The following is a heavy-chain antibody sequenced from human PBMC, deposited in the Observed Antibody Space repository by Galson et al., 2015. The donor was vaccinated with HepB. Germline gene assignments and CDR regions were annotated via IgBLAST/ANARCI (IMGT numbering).Heavy chain of an antibody. V-gene: IGHV3-30*18. CDR2: ISYDGSNK. J-gene: IGHJ4*02. CDR3: AKDRGGYSYGSSDY. CDR1: GFTFSSYG. D-gene: IGHD5-18*01. Sequence: SLRLSCAASGFTFSSYGMHWVRQAPGKGLEWVAVISYDGSNKYYADSVKGRFTISRDNSKNTLYLQMNSLRAEDTAVYYCAKDRGGYSYGSSDYWGRGTLVTVSS.